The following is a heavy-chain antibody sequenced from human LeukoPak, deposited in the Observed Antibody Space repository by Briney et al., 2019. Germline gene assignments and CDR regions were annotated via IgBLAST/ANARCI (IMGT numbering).Heavy chain of an antibody. CDR2: ISAYNGNT. CDR1: GYTFTSYG. V-gene: IGHV1-18*01. D-gene: IGHD4-17*01. Sequence: ASVKVSCKASGYTFTSYGISWVRQAPGQGLEWMGWISAYNGNTNYAQKLQGRDTMTTDTSTSTAYMELRSLRSDDTAVYYCARSTVTTFNFDYWGQGTLVTVSS. J-gene: IGHJ4*02. CDR3: ARSTVTTFNFDY.